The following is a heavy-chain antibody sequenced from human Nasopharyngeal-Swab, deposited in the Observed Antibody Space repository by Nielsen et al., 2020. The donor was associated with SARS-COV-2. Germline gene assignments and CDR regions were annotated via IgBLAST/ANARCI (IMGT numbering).Heavy chain of an antibody. CDR2: ISSSSSYI. D-gene: IGHD3-3*01. V-gene: IGHV3-21*01. CDR1: GFTFNNYN. Sequence: GASLKIYCAASGFTFNNYNFNWVRKAPGKGLEWVSSISSSSSYIYYADSVKGRFTISRDNAKNSLYLQMNSLRAEDTAVYYCARDGLDYDFWSAYFMDVWGQGTTVTVSS. J-gene: IGHJ6*02. CDR3: ARDGLDYDFWSAYFMDV.